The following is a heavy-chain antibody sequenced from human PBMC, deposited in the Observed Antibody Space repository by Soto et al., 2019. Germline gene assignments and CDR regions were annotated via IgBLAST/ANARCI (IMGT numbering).Heavy chain of an antibody. CDR1: GFIFGDYA. CDR3: AKEYNYGLDY. J-gene: IGHJ4*02. D-gene: IGHD5-18*01. Sequence: GGSLRLSCAASGFIFGDYAMHWVRQAPGKGLEWVSAISWNSGIIAYADSVRGRFTISRDNAKNSLYLQMSSLRHEDTALYYCAKEYNYGLDYWGQGTLVTVSS. V-gene: IGHV3-9*01. CDR2: ISWNSGII.